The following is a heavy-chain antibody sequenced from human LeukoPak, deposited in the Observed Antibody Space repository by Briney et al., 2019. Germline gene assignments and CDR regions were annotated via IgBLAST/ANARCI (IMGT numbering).Heavy chain of an antibody. CDR1: GGTFSGYA. V-gene: IGHV1-69*05. J-gene: IGHJ5*02. CDR2: IIPISPTA. CDR3: ATGRVSDTTLVTWFDP. Sequence: SVKVSCKASGGTFSGYAISWARQAPGQGLEWMGGIIPISPTANYAQKFQGRLTITTDEFTTTAYMELSSLRSEDTAVYYCATGRVSDTTLVTWFDPWGQGTLVTVSS. D-gene: IGHD5-18*01.